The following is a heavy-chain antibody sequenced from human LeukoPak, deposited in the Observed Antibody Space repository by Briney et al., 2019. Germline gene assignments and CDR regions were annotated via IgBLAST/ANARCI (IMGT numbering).Heavy chain of an antibody. CDR3: ARHGDFGVAKADY. CDR2: IYYSGST. J-gene: IGHJ4*02. D-gene: IGHD3-3*01. Sequence: PSETLSLTCTVSGGSISSSSYYWGWIRQPPGKGLEWIGSIYYSGSTYYNPSLKSRVTISVDTSKNQFSLKLSSVTAADTAVYYCARHGDFGVAKADYWGQGTLVTVSS. CDR1: GGSISSSSYY. V-gene: IGHV4-39*01.